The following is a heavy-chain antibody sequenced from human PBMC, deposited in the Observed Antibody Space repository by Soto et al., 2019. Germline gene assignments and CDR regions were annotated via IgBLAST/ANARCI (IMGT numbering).Heavy chain of an antibody. Sequence: SGGSLRLSCAASGFTFSSCTMNWVRQAPGKGLEWVSGINWNGGSTGYADSVKGRFTISRDNAKNSLYLQMNSLRAEDTALYHCARDLIGPEKITIFGFGVQWWFDPWGQGTLVTVSS. CDR3: ARDLIGPEKITIFGFGVQWWFDP. D-gene: IGHD3-3*01. J-gene: IGHJ5*02. CDR2: INWNGGST. CDR1: GFTFSSCT. V-gene: IGHV3-20*01.